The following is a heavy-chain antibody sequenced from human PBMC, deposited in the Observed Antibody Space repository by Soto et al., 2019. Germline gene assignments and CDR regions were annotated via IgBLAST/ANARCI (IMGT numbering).Heavy chain of an antibody. CDR1: GGSISSGDYS. D-gene: IGHD2-2*01. CDR2: ILYTGST. J-gene: IGHJ5*02. V-gene: IGHV4-61*08. CDR3: ARGEAQSSFRYNWFDP. Sequence: SETLSLTCAVSGGSISSGDYSWSWIRPPPGKGLEWIGYILYTGSTTYNPSLKSRVTIAIDTSMNQFSLKLASVTAADTAVYYCARGEAQSSFRYNWFDPWGQGTLVTVSS.